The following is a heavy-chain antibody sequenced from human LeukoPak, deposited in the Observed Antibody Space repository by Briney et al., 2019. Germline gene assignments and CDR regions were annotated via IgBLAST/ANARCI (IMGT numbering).Heavy chain of an antibody. CDR1: GYTFTSYD. CDR2: MNPNSGNT. CDR3: ARKRGGIAARRNNWFDP. J-gene: IGHJ5*02. D-gene: IGHD6-6*01. Sequence: ASVKVSCKASGYTFTSYDINWVRQATGQGLEWMGRMNPNSGNTGYAQKFQGRVTMTRNTSISTAYMELSSLRSEDTAVYYCARKRGGIAARRNNWFDPWGQGTLVTVSS. V-gene: IGHV1-8*01.